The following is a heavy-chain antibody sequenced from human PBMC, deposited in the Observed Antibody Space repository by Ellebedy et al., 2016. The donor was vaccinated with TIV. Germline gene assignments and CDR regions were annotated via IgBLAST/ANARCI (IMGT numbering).Heavy chain of an antibody. V-gene: IGHV4-39*01. CDR3: ARIDPWQPIDD. CDR2: VFYSGSP. Sequence: MPSGTLSLTCGVSGGPVSNTRYYWARIRQPPGKGLEWIRSVFYSGSPYYNPSFKSRVTLSAETSKNRFSLNLRTVTAADTAVYYCARIDPWQPIDDWGQGILVTVSS. J-gene: IGHJ4*02. D-gene: IGHD2-21*01. CDR1: GGPVSNTRYY.